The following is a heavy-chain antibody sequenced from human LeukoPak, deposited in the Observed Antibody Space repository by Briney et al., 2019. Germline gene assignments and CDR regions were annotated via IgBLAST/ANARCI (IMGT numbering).Heavy chain of an antibody. CDR3: ARAGRGGSTNWFDP. Sequence: SVKVSCKASGGTFSSYAISWVRQAPGQGLEWMGGIIPIFGTANYAQKFRGRVTITTDESTSTAYMELSSLRSEDTAVYYCARAGRGGSTNWFDPWGQGTLVTVSS. D-gene: IGHD2-15*01. CDR1: GGTFSSYA. CDR2: IIPIFGTA. V-gene: IGHV1-69*05. J-gene: IGHJ5*02.